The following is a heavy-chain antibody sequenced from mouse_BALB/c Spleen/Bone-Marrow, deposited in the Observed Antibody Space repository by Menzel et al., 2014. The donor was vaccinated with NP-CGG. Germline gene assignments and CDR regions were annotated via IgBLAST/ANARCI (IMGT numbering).Heavy chain of an antibody. CDR1: GYAFSNYW. V-gene: IGHV1-80*01. CDR2: IYPGDGDT. J-gene: IGHJ4*01. D-gene: IGHD1-1*01. CDR3: AKLLRAAYAMDY. Sequence: VQLQQSGGELVRPGSSVKISCKASGYAFSNYWMNWVKQSPGQGLEWIGQIYPGDGDTNYNGKFKGKATLFADKSSSTAYMQLSSLTSDDSAVYFCAKLLRAAYAMDYWAQGTSVTVPS.